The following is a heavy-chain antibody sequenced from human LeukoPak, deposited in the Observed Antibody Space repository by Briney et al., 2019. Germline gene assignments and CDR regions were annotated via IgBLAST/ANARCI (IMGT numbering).Heavy chain of an antibody. CDR3: ARLYGSGILPSYYYYYYMDV. D-gene: IGHD3-10*01. CDR2: INHSGST. J-gene: IGHJ6*03. CDR1: GGSFSGYY. V-gene: IGHV4-34*01. Sequence: PSETLSLTCAVYGGSFSGYYWSWIRQPPGKGLEWIGEINHSGSTNYNPSLKSRVTISVDTSKNQFSLKLSSVTAADTAVYYCARLYGSGILPSYYYYYYMDVWGKGTTVTISS.